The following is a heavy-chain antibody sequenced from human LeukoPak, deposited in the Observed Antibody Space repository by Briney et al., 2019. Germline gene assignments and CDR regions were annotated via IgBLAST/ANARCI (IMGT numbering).Heavy chain of an antibody. V-gene: IGHV4-61*02. J-gene: IGHJ4*02. CDR2: IYTSGST. Sequence: SQTLSLTCTVSGGSISSGSYYWSWIRQPAGKGLEWIGRIYTSGSTNYNPSLKSRVTISVDTSKNQFSLKLSSVTAADTAVYYCAREEYYYDSSGDFFDYWGQGTLVTVSS. CDR1: GGSISSGSYY. CDR3: AREEYYYDSSGDFFDY. D-gene: IGHD3-22*01.